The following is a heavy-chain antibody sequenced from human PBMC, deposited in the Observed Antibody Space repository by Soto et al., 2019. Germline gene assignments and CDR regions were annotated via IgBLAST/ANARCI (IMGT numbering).Heavy chain of an antibody. CDR1: GFTFSSYG. J-gene: IGHJ6*03. CDR2: MSYDGSIE. D-gene: IGHD2-21*01. Sequence: QVQLVESGGGVVQPGRSLRLSCTASGFTFSSYGMHWVRQAPGKGLEWVAVMSYDGSIESYADSVKGRFTISRDNSKNTLYLQMNNLRPEDTAVYYCAKTSVVRHYIDVWGKGTTVTVSS. CDR3: AKTSVVRHYIDV. V-gene: IGHV3-30*18.